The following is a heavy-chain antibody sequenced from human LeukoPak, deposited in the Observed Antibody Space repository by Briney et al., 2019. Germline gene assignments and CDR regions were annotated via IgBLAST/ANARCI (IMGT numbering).Heavy chain of an antibody. CDR3: ARVGATGAAFDI. D-gene: IGHD1-26*01. CDR2: ISGSCGSK. CDR1: GFTFSSYA. V-gene: IGHV3-23*01. Sequence: GGSLRLSCAASGFTFSSYAMSWVRQAPGRGLVWVSAISGSCGSKLYADSVKGRFTICRDNSKNTLYLQMNSLRAEDTAVYYCARVGATGAAFDIWGQGTMVTVSS. J-gene: IGHJ3*02.